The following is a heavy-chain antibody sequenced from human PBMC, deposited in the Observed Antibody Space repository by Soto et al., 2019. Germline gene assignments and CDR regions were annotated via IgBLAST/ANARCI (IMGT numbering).Heavy chain of an antibody. J-gene: IGHJ4*02. CDR1: GFCFNTYA. D-gene: IGHD6-13*01. CDR2: ISYAGGSK. CDR3: ARTDGFSNSWYTD. Sequence: QVQLVESGGGVARPGGYLTLSCAASGFCFNTYAMHWVRLPPGKGLEWVAAISYAGGSKYYAESVRDRFTISRGDSKSTPYLQMNSMTPEHTSVSNCARTDGFSNSWYTDWGQATLVTVSS. V-gene: IGHV3-30*04.